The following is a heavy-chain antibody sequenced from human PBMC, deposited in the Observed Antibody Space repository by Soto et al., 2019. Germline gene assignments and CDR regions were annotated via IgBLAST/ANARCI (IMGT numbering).Heavy chain of an antibody. V-gene: IGHV2-5*02. CDR1: GFSLSTSGVG. J-gene: IGHJ6*02. D-gene: IGHD6-13*01. CDR2: IYWDDDK. Sequence: QITLKESGPTLVKPPQTLTLTCTFSGFSLSTSGVGVGWLRQPPGKALECLALIYWDDDKRYSPSLKSRLTSTKDTAKHQVVLTMTNMDPVDTATYYCASRGVGSWTRGGYDGMDARGQGTTVTVSS. CDR3: ASRGVGSWTRGGYDGMDA.